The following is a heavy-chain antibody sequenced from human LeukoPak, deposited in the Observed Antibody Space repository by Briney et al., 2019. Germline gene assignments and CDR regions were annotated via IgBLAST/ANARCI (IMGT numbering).Heavy chain of an antibody. CDR3: AKEHGNHLYYTDV. CDR2: IWYGGSNK. J-gene: IGHJ6*03. Sequence: GRSLRLSCAASGFTFSSYGMHWVRQAPGKGLEWVAVIWYGGSNKYYADSVKGRFTISRDNSKNTLYLQMNSLRAEDTAVYYCAKEHGNHLYYTDVWGKGTTVTVSS. V-gene: IGHV3-30*18. D-gene: IGHD1-14*01. CDR1: GFTFSSYG.